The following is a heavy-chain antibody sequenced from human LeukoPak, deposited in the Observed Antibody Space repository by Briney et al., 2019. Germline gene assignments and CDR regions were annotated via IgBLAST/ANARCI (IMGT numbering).Heavy chain of an antibody. J-gene: IGHJ4*02. V-gene: IGHV4-34*01. Sequence: ADTLSLACAVYGRSVSGYYWSWIRQPPGKGLEWIGEISHRGSTNYNPSLKSRVTISVDTSKNQFSLKLSSVTAAVTAVYCCARGGSRIVVVVAARKPHYFDYWGQGTLVTVSS. CDR2: ISHRGST. CDR3: ARGGSRIVVVVAARKPHYFDY. CDR1: GRSVSGYY. D-gene: IGHD2-15*01.